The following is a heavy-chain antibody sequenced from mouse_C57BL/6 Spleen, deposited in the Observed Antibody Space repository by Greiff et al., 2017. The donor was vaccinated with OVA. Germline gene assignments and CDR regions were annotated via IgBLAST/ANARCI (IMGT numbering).Heavy chain of an antibody. V-gene: IGHV5-4*01. J-gene: IGHJ2*01. CDR1: GFTFSSYA. CDR2: ISDGGSYT. Sequence: EVKLMESGGGLVKPGGSLKLSCAASGFTFSSYAMSWVRQTPEKRLEWVATISDGGSYTYYPDNVKGRFTISRDNAKNNLYLQMSHLKSEDTAMYYCARESRGSSFDYWGQGTTLTVSS. CDR3: ARESRGSSFDY. D-gene: IGHD3-1*01.